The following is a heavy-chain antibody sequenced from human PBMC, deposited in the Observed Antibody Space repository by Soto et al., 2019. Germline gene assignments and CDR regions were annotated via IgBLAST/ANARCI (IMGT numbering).Heavy chain of an antibody. D-gene: IGHD4-17*01. Sequence: GGSLRLSCAASGFTFSSYAMSWVRQAPGKGLEWVSAISGSGGSTYYADSVKGRFTISRDNSKNTLYLQMNSLRAEDTAVYYCAKEYDYGDYHTNYYYYGMDVWGQGTTVTVSS. CDR2: ISGSGGST. CDR1: GFTFSSYA. J-gene: IGHJ6*02. CDR3: AKEYDYGDYHTNYYYYGMDV. V-gene: IGHV3-23*01.